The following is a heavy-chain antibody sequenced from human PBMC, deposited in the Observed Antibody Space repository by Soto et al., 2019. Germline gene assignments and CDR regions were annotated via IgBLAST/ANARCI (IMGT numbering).Heavy chain of an antibody. J-gene: IGHJ6*03. Sequence: QVQLVQSGAEVKKPGASVKVSCKASGYSFTSYGISWVRQAPGQGLEWMGWISGKNGNPKYEQKLQGRVTMTTDTSTSTAYMELRSLTSDDTAVYYCVRIGIFGVVIRPYYMDVWGKGTTVTVSS. V-gene: IGHV1-18*01. CDR2: ISGKNGNP. CDR3: VRIGIFGVVIRPYYMDV. CDR1: GYSFTSYG. D-gene: IGHD3-3*01.